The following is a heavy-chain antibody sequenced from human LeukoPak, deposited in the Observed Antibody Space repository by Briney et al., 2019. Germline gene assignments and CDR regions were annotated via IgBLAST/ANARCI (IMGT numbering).Heavy chain of an antibody. J-gene: IGHJ4*02. D-gene: IGHD3-22*01. CDR2: IYTSGST. V-gene: IGHV4-4*07. CDR1: GGSISSYY. Sequence: SETLSLTCTVSGGSISSYYWSWIRQPAGKGLEWIGRIYTSGSTNYNPSLKSRVTMSVDTSKNQFSLKLISVTAADTAVYYCARVGTHYYDSSGYYYSNFFDYWGQGTLVTVSS. CDR3: ARVGTHYYDSSGYYYSNFFDY.